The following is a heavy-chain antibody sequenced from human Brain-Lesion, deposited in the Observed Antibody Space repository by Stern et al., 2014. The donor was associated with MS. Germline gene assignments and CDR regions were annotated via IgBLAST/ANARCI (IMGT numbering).Heavy chain of an antibody. CDR2: IYYSGAT. D-gene: IGHD1-26*01. Sequence: QVQLQESGPGLVKPSQTLSLTCNVSGDSISSGGHYWSWIRQHPGKGLEWSGYIYYSGATFYNPSLKSRVTISLDTSKNQFSLKLSSVTAADTAIYYCASRWSGTYYGQNWFDPWGQGILVTVSS. CDR3: ASRWSGTYYGQNWFDP. CDR1: GDSISSGGHY. J-gene: IGHJ5*02. V-gene: IGHV4-31*03.